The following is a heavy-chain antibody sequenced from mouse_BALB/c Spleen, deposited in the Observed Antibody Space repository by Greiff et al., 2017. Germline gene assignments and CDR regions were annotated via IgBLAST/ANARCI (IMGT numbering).Heavy chain of an antibody. CDR1: GYTFTSYV. Sequence: VQLQQSGPELVKPGASVKMSCKASGYTFTSYVMHWVKQKPGQGLEWIGYINPYNDGTKYNEKFKGKATLTSDKSSSTAYMELSSLTSEDSAVYYCASGIYYDYGGDAMDYWGQGTSVTVSS. J-gene: IGHJ4*01. V-gene: IGHV1-14*01. CDR2: INPYNDGT. D-gene: IGHD2-4*01. CDR3: ASGIYYDYGGDAMDY.